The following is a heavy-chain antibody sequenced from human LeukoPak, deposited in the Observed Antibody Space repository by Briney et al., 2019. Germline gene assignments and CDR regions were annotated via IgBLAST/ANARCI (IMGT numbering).Heavy chain of an antibody. CDR3: ARTRRLLLPPDAFDI. D-gene: IGHD3-22*01. CDR2: IYYSGST. Sequence: SETLSLTCTVSGGSISSYYWSWIRQPPGKGLEWIGYIYYSGSTNYNPSLKSRVTISVDTSKNQFSLKLSSVTAADTAVYYCARTRRLLLPPDAFDIWGQGTMVTVSS. V-gene: IGHV4-59*12. J-gene: IGHJ3*02. CDR1: GGSISSYY.